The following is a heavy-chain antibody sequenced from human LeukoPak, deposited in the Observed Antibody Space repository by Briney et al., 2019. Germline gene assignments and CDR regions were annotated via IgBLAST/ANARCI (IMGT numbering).Heavy chain of an antibody. J-gene: IGHJ5*02. D-gene: IGHD5-12*01. CDR1: EFTFSSYG. V-gene: IGHV3-33*01. CDR3: LRDFGYRWGVAS. Sequence: PGGSLRLSCAASEFTFSSYGMHWVRQAPGKGLEWVAVIWYDGSNDYYGNSVKGRFIISRHNSKNTLYLQMNSLSTDDTAMYYCLRDFGYRWGVASWGQGTLVTVSS. CDR2: IWYDGSND.